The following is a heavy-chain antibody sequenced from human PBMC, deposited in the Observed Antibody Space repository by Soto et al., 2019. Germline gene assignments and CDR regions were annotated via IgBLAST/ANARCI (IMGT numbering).Heavy chain of an antibody. J-gene: IGHJ3*02. V-gene: IGHV5-10-1*01. D-gene: IGHD2-2*02. Sequence: GESLNISCKGSGYSFTSYWISWVRQMPGKGLEWMGRIDPSDSYTNYSPSFQGHVTISADKSISTAYLQWSSLKASDTAMYYCATYCSSTSCYSSAFDIWGQGTMVTVSS. CDR1: GYSFTSYW. CDR3: ATYCSSTSCYSSAFDI. CDR2: IDPSDSYT.